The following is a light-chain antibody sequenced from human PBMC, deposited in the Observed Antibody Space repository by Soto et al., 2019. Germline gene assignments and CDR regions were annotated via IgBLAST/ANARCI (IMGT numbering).Light chain of an antibody. CDR3: QQYGSTPPT. J-gene: IGKJ2*01. V-gene: IGKV3-20*01. CDR1: QSVTSSY. CDR2: AAS. Sequence: EIVLTQSPGTLSLSPGERATLSCRASQSVTSSYLAWYQRKPGQAPRLLIFAASTRATGLPDRFSGSGSGTDFTLTISRLEPEDFALYYCQQYGSTPPTFGQGTKVEIK.